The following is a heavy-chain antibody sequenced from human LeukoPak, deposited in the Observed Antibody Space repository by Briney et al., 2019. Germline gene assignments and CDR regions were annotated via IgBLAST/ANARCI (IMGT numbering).Heavy chain of an antibody. CDR1: GFTFSSYS. CDR3: ATFTTVTGTFDY. CDR2: ISSSSSYI. D-gene: IGHD4-17*01. Sequence: GGSLRLSCAASGFTFSSYSMNWVRQAPGKGLEWVSSISSSSSYIYYADSVKGRFTISRDNAKNSLYLQMNSLRAEDTAVYYCATFTTVTGTFDYWGQGTLVTVSS. V-gene: IGHV3-21*01. J-gene: IGHJ4*02.